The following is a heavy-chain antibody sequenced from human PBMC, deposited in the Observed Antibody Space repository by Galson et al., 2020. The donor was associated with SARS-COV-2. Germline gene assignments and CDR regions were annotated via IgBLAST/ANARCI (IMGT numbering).Heavy chain of an antibody. CDR1: GYTLTELS. J-gene: IGHJ4*02. Sequence: ASVKVSCKVSGYTLTELSMHWVRQAPGKGLEWMGGFDPEDGETIYAQKFQGRVTMTEETSTDTAYMELSSLRSEDTAVYYCATSPAIFGVVRFVDYWGQGTLVTVSS. V-gene: IGHV1-24*01. D-gene: IGHD3-3*01. CDR3: ATSPAIFGVVRFVDY. CDR2: FDPEDGET.